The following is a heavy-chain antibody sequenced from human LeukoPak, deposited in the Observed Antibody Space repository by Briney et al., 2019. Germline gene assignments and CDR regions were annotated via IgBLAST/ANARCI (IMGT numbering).Heavy chain of an antibody. J-gene: IGHJ4*02. CDR2: ISTSSSYI. D-gene: IGHD1-1*01. CDR1: GFTFSRYT. CDR3: ARDSDWNDGLDY. V-gene: IGHV3-21*01. Sequence: GGSLRLSCAASGFTFSRYTMNWVRQAPGKGLEWVSSISTSSSYIYYADAVKGRFTISRDNAKNSLYLQVNSLRAEDTAVYYCARDSDWNDGLDYWGQGTLVTVSS.